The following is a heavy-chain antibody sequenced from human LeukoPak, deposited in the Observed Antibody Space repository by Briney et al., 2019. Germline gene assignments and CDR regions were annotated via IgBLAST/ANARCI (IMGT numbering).Heavy chain of an antibody. D-gene: IGHD2-15*01. Sequence: GASVKVSCKASGYTFTSYDINWVRQATGQGLEWMGWMNPNNGNTGYAQKFQGRVTMTRNTSISTAYMELSSLRSEDTAVYYCARLLGYCSGGSCYDAFDIWGQGTMVTVSS. V-gene: IGHV1-8*01. CDR3: ARLLGYCSGGSCYDAFDI. J-gene: IGHJ3*02. CDR1: GYTFTSYD. CDR2: MNPNNGNT.